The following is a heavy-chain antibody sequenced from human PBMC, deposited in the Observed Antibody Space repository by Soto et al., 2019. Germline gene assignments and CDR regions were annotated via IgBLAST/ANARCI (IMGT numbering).Heavy chain of an antibody. D-gene: IGHD3-16*01. J-gene: IGHJ6*02. CDR1: GFTFSSYG. Sequence: QVQLVESGGGVVQPGRSLRLSCAASGFTFSSYGMHWVRQAPGKGLEWVAVISYDGSNKYYADSVKGRFTISRDNSKNMLYLQMNSLRAEDTAVYYCAKDYTPPMDVWGQGTTVTVSS. CDR2: ISYDGSNK. CDR3: AKDYTPPMDV. V-gene: IGHV3-30*18.